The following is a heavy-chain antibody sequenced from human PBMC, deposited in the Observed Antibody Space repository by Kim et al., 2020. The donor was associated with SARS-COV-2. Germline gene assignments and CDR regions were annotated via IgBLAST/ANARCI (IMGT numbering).Heavy chain of an antibody. CDR3: ARVRLRLGELSPTSIDY. Sequence: LKSRVTISVDTSKNQFSLKLSSVTAADTAVYYCARVRLRLGELSPTSIDYWGQGTLVTVSS. D-gene: IGHD3-16*02. V-gene: IGHV4-34*01. J-gene: IGHJ4*02.